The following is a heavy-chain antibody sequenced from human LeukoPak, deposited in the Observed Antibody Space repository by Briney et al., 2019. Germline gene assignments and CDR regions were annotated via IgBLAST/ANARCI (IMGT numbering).Heavy chain of an antibody. D-gene: IGHD3-22*01. Sequence: ASVKVSCKASGYTFSGYYIHWVRQGPGQGLEWMGWINPNSGATNSAQKFQGRVTMTRDTPITTAYMELSRLRSDDTAVYYCARDYYDTSGYFDYWGLGTLLTVSS. J-gene: IGHJ4*02. CDR2: INPNSGAT. V-gene: IGHV1-2*02. CDR3: ARDYYDTSGYFDY. CDR1: GYTFSGYY.